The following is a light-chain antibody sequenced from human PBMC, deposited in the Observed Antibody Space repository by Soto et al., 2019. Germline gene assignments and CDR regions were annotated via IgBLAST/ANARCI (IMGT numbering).Light chain of an antibody. CDR2: WAS. J-gene: IGKJ2*01. Sequence: DIVLTQSPDSLALSLGGRATINCNSAKSLLYTSNNKNSLAWYQHKAGQSPKLLIHWASARDSGVPDRFSGSGSGTDFTLTINSLQAEDVAVYYCQQYYLTPYTFGQGTKLELK. CDR1: KSLLYTSNNKNS. V-gene: IGKV4-1*01. CDR3: QQYYLTPYT.